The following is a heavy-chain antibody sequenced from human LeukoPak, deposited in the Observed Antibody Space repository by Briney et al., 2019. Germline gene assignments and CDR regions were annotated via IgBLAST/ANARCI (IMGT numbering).Heavy chain of an antibody. D-gene: IGHD1-14*01. CDR1: GYTFTSYG. CDR3: AREGSGTTSPYWYFDL. J-gene: IGHJ2*01. CDR2: ISAYNGNT. V-gene: IGHV1-18*01. Sequence: ASVKVSCKASGYTFTSYGISWVRQAPGQGLEWMGWISAYNGNTNYAQKLQGRVTMTTDTSTSTAYMELRSLRSDDTAVYYCAREGSGTTSPYWYFDLWGRGTLVTVSS.